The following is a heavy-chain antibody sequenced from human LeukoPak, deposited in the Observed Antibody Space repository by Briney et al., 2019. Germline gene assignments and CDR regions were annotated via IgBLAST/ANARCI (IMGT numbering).Heavy chain of an antibody. J-gene: IGHJ6*03. V-gene: IGHV4-59*11. CDR3: ARVGYDFWSGYLSYYYYYYYMDV. D-gene: IGHD3-3*01. CDR2: IYYSGST. Sequence: PSETLSLTCTVSGCSISSHYWSWIRQPPGKGLQWIGYIYYSGSTNYNPSLNSRVTISVDTSKNQFSLKLSSVTAADTAVYYCARVGYDFWSGYLSYYYYYYYMDVWGKGTTVTVSS. CDR1: GCSISSHY.